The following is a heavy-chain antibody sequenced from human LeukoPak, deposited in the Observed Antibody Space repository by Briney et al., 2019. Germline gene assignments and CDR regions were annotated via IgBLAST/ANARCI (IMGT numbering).Heavy chain of an antibody. CDR2: ISTSGSTI. J-gene: IGHJ4*02. CDR1: GFSFSSYE. V-gene: IGHV3-48*03. Sequence: TGGSLRLSCAASGFSFSSYEMNWVRQAPGKGLEWVSYISTSGSTIYYADSVKGRFTIFRDNAKNSLYLQMNSLRAEDTAVYYCARRAYCGGDCYSPVDYWGQGTLVTVSS. D-gene: IGHD2-21*02. CDR3: ARRAYCGGDCYSPVDY.